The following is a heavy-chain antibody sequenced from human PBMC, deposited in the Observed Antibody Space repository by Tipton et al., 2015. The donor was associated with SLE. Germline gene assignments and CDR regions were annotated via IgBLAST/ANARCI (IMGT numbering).Heavy chain of an antibody. CDR1: GFTFSSYS. CDR2: VSSSSNHI. D-gene: IGHD1-1*01. V-gene: IGHV3-48*01. Sequence: SLRLSCAASGFTFSSYSMSWLRQAPGKGLEWVSYVSSSSNHIHYVDSVKGRFTISRDNTKNSLYLQMNTLRPEDTAVYYCVKAATVGGTNWFDTWGQGTLVTVSS. J-gene: IGHJ5*02. CDR3: VKAATVGGTNWFDT.